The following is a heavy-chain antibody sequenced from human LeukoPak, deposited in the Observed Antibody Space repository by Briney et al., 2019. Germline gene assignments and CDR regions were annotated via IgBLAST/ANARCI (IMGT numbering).Heavy chain of an antibody. Sequence: ASVKVSCKASGCTFTSYAMNWVRQAPGQGLEWMGWINTNTGNPTYAQGFTGRFVFSLDTSVSTAYLQISSLKAEDTAVYYCARADYYYDIWINWFDPWGQGTLVTVSS. J-gene: IGHJ5*02. D-gene: IGHD3-9*01. CDR2: INTNTGNP. CDR3: ARADYYYDIWINWFDP. V-gene: IGHV7-4-1*02. CDR1: GCTFTSYA.